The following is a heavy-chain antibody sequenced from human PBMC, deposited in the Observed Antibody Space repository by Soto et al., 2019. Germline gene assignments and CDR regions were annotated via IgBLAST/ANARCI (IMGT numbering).Heavy chain of an antibody. CDR3: AKKAGYSGYDPFDY. CDR1: GFTFSRYV. CDR2: VSTSGGST. J-gene: IGHJ4*02. Sequence: GSLILPCASAGFTFSRYVMSLVRQAPGKGLQWVSAVSTSGGSTFNADSVKGRFAISRDTSKNTLYLQMNSLRAEDTAIYYCAKKAGYSGYDPFDYWGQGTLVTVSS. V-gene: IGHV3-23*01. D-gene: IGHD5-12*01.